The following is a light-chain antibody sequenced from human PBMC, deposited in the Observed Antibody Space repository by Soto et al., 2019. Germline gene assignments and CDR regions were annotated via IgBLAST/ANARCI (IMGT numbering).Light chain of an antibody. J-gene: IGKJ1*01. Sequence: ETVLTQSPGTLSLSPGERATLTCRASQTISSNYLAWYRQTPDQAPSLLIYGASNRATGIAHRFSGSGSGTDFTLIISRLEPEDFALYYCQQYGSSPWTFGQGTKVEIK. CDR1: QTISSNY. CDR2: GAS. CDR3: QQYGSSPWT. V-gene: IGKV3-20*01.